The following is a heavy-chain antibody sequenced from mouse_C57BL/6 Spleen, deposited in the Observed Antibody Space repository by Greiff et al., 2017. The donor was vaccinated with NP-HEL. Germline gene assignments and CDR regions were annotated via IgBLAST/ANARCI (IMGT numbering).Heavy chain of an antibody. J-gene: IGHJ2*01. V-gene: IGHV5-9-1*02. CDR1: GFTFSSYA. Sequence: EVMLVESGEGLVKPGGSLKLSCAASGFTFSSYAMSWVRQTPEKRLEWVAYISSGGDYIYYADTVKGRFTISRDNARNTLYLQMSSPKSEDTAMYYCTRGGYGNSYYFDYWGQGTTLTVSS. CDR2: ISSGGDYI. CDR3: TRGGYGNSYYFDY. D-gene: IGHD2-10*02.